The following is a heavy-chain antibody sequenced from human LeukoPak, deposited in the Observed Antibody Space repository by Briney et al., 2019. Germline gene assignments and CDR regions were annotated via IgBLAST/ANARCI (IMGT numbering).Heavy chain of an antibody. J-gene: IGHJ4*02. CDR1: GFTFSSYE. Sequence: GGSLRLSCAASGFTFSSYEMKWVRQAPGKGLEWVSYISSSGSTKYYADSVKGRFTISRDNAKNSLFLQMNGLRGEDTAVYYCARGAMAGPFDYWGQGILVTVSS. D-gene: IGHD5-18*01. CDR2: ISSSGSTK. V-gene: IGHV3-48*03. CDR3: ARGAMAGPFDY.